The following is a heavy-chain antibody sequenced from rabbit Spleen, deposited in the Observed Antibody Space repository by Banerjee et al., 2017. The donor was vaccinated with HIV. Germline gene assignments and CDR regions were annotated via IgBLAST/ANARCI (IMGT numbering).Heavy chain of an antibody. CDR3: ARDTSSSFSSYGMDL. CDR2: IDTGSSGFT. Sequence: QSLEESGGDLVKPGASLTLTCIASGVSFSGDSYMCWVRQAPGKGLEWIVCIDTGSSGFTYYASWAKGRFTISKPSSTTVTLQMTSLTAADTATYFCARDTSSSFSSYGMDLWGQGTPVTVS. J-gene: IGHJ6*01. V-gene: IGHV1S40*01. D-gene: IGHD1-1*01. CDR1: GVSFSGDSY.